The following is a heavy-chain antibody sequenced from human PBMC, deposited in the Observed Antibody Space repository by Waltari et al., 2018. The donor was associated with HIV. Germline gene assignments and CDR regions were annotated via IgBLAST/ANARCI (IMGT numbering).Heavy chain of an antibody. Sequence: QVHLVQSGAEVKKPGASVKVSCTASGYSFLDNYIHWVRRAPGQGLEGVGWINPRSGDTKSAQKFQGWVTLTRDTSVNTAYMEVNRLRSADTAVYYCARWAGTTNGLDSWGRGTLITVFS. CDR3: ARWAGTTNGLDS. J-gene: IGHJ4*02. CDR2: INPRSGDT. V-gene: IGHV1-2*04. D-gene: IGHD2-8*01. CDR1: GYSFLDNY.